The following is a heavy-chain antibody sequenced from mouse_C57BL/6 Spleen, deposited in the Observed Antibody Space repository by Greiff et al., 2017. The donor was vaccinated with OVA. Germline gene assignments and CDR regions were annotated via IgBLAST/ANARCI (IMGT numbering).Heavy chain of an antibody. CDR3: ARDDYDYDYAMDY. D-gene: IGHD2-4*01. V-gene: IGHV7-1*01. CDR1: GFTFSDFY. CDR2: SRNKANDYTT. J-gene: IGHJ4*01. Sequence: EVKLMESGGGLVQSGRSLRLSCATSGFTFSDFYMEWVRQAPGKGLEWIAASRNKANDYTTEYSASVKGRFIVSRDTSQSILYLQMNALRAEDTAIYYCARDDYDYDYAMDYWGQGTSVTVSS.